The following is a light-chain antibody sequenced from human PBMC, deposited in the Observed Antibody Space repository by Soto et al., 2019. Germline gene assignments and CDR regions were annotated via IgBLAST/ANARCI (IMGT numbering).Light chain of an antibody. J-gene: IGKJ1*01. Sequence: DIQMTQSPASLSASVGDRVTITCRASQSIYIYLNWYQQKPGKAPKVLIYAASSLHSGVPSRFSGSGSGTDFTLTISSLQPEDFATYYCQQSWSPQWTFGQGTTVDIK. CDR1: QSIYIY. CDR2: AAS. CDR3: QQSWSPQWT. V-gene: IGKV1-39*01.